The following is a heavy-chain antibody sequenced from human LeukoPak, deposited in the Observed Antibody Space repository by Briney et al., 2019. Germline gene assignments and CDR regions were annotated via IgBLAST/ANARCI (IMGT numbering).Heavy chain of an antibody. CDR3: AKGYYDSSGYRPYGFDY. Sequence: PGGSLRLSCAASGFTFSSYAMSWVRQAPGKGLEWVSAISGSGGSTYYADSVKGRFTISRDISKNTLYLQMNSLRAEDTAVYYCAKGYYDSSGYRPYGFDYWGQGTLVTVSS. CDR1: GFTFSSYA. D-gene: IGHD3-22*01. V-gene: IGHV3-23*01. J-gene: IGHJ4*02. CDR2: ISGSGGST.